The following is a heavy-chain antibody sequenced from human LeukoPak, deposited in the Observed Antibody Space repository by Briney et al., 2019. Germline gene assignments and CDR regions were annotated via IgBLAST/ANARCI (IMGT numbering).Heavy chain of an antibody. J-gene: IGHJ4*02. D-gene: IGHD2-15*01. Sequence: ASVKVSCKASGCTFTNYYIHWVRQAPGQGLEWMGIISPSGGSTAYAQRFQGRVTVTRDTSTSTVYMELSSLRSEDTAVYYCARGPSQQDFDHWGQGTLVTVSS. V-gene: IGHV1-46*01. CDR3: ARGPSQQDFDH. CDR2: ISPSGGST. CDR1: GCTFTNYY.